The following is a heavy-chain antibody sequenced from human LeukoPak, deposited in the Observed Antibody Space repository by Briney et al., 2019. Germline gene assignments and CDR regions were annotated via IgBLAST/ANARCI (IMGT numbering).Heavy chain of an antibody. CDR2: ISYDGSNK. Sequence: GGSLRLSCAASGFTFSSYGMHWVRQALGKGLEWVAVISYDGSNKYYADSVKGRFTISRDNSKNTLYLQMNSLRAEDTAVYYCARAGYDYWGQGTLVTVSS. J-gene: IGHJ4*02. CDR1: GFTFSSYG. V-gene: IGHV3-30*03. CDR3: ARAGYDY. D-gene: IGHD6-25*01.